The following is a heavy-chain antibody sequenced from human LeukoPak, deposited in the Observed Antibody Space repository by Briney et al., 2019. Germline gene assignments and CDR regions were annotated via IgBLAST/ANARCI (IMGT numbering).Heavy chain of an antibody. CDR2: IKQDGSEK. J-gene: IGHJ4*02. CDR1: GVTFSSYW. Sequence: PGGSLRLSCAASGVTFSSYWMSWVRQAPGKGLEWVANIKQDGSEKYYVDSVKGRFTISRDNAKNSLYLQMNSLRAEDTAVYYCARSTGSAFDYWGQGTLVTVSS. V-gene: IGHV3-7*01. CDR3: ARSTGSAFDY. D-gene: IGHD1-26*01.